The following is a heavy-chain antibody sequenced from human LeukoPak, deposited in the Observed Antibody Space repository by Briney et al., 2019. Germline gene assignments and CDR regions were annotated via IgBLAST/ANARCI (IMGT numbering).Heavy chain of an antibody. CDR2: IYYSGST. CDR1: GGSISSYY. J-gene: IGHJ3*02. Sequence: SETLSLTCTVSGGSISSYYWSWIRQPPGKGLEWIGYIYYSGSTNYNPSLKSRVTISVDTSKNQFSLKLSSVTAADTAVYYCALRDIVVVPAASRESNAFDIWGQGTMVTVSS. V-gene: IGHV4-59*01. CDR3: ALRDIVVVPAASRESNAFDI. D-gene: IGHD2-2*01.